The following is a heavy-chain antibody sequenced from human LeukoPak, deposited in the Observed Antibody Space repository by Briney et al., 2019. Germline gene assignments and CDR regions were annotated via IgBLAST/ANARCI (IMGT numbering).Heavy chain of an antibody. J-gene: IGHJ4*02. V-gene: IGHV3-23*01. Sequence: PGGSLRLSCAASGFTFSSYAMSWVRQAPGKGLDWVSSIHGSGADTYYADSVKGRFTISRDNSRSTLYLQMNSLRAEDTAVYYCAKVGYRGGDCYSWYFDYWGQGTLVTVSS. D-gene: IGHD2-21*02. CDR1: GFTFSSYA. CDR2: IHGSGADT. CDR3: AKVGYRGGDCYSWYFDY.